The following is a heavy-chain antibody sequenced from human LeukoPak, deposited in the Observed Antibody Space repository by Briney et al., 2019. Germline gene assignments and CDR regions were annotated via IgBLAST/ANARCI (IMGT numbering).Heavy chain of an antibody. CDR2: IYHSGST. CDR1: GGSISSSNW. D-gene: IGHD2-15*01. J-gene: IGHJ4*02. V-gene: IGHV4-4*02. Sequence: KPSETLSLTCAVSGGSISSSNWWSWVRQPPRKGLEWIGEIYHSGSTNYNPSLKSRVTISVDTSKNQFSLKLSSVTAADTAVYYCARDRRGEVGGSDYWGQGTLVTVSS. CDR3: ARDRRGEVGGSDY.